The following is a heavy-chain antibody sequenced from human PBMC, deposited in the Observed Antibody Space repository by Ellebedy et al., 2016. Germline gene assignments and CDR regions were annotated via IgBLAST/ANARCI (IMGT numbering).Heavy chain of an antibody. J-gene: IGHJ5*02. CDR3: ASPPYCSSTRCFEGT. V-gene: IGHV4-39*01. CDR1: GGSISSSTYY. CDR2: VYYVGST. D-gene: IGHD2-2*01. Sequence: SETLSLTXTVSGGSISSSTYYWGWIRQPPGKGLEYIGSVYYVGSTYYNPSLKSRVTVSVDTSKNQFSLRLTSVTAADTAVYYCASPPYCSSTRCFEGTWGQGTLVTVSS.